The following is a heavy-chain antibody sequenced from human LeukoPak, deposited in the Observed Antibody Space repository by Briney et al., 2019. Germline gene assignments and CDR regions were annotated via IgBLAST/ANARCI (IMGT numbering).Heavy chain of an antibody. CDR1: GFTFSSYS. J-gene: IGHJ4*02. D-gene: IGHD1-26*01. CDR2: ISSISSTI. V-gene: IGHV3-48*04. Sequence: SGGSLRLSCAASGFTFSSYSMNWVRQAPGKGLEWVSYISSISSTIYYADSVKGRFTISRDNAKNSLYLQMNSLRAEDTAVYYCARGGWEFDYWGQGTLVTVSS. CDR3: ARGGWEFDY.